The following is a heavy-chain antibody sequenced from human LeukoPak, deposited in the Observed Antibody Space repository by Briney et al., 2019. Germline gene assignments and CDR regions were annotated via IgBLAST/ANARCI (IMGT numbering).Heavy chain of an antibody. V-gene: IGHV3-7*05. CDR3: ARTENSGSVS. CDR1: GFTFSSYW. Sequence: GGSLRLSCPASGFTFSSYWMRWVRQAPGKGLEWVANMNEDGSEKYYVDSVKGRFTISRDNAKNSLYLQMNSLRAEDTALYYCARTENSGSVSWGQGTLVTVSS. CDR2: MNEDGSEK. J-gene: IGHJ4*02. D-gene: IGHD4-17*01.